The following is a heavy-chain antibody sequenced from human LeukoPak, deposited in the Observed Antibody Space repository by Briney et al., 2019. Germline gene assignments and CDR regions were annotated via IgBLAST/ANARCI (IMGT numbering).Heavy chain of an antibody. CDR2: INPNSGDT. CDR1: GYTFTGYY. J-gene: IGHJ4*02. V-gene: IGHV1-2*02. D-gene: IGHD3-3*01. Sequence: ASVKVSCRASGYTFTGYYLHWVRQAPGQGLEWMGWINPNSGDTNYAQRFQGRVTMTRDTSISTAYMELSSLRSDDTAVYYCARGPYYDFWSGYSVFDYWGQGTLVTVSS. CDR3: ARGPYYDFWSGYSVFDY.